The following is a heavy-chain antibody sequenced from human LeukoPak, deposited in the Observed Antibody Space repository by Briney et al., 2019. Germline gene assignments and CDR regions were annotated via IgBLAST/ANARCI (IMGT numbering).Heavy chain of an antibody. Sequence: PSETLSLTCAVYGGSFSGYYWSWIRQPPVKGLEWIGEINHSGSTNYNPSLKSRVTISVDTSKNQFSLKLSSVTAADTAVYYCARGSLWLVRGWFDPWGQGTLVTVSS. CDR3: ARGSLWLVRGWFDP. CDR2: INHSGST. D-gene: IGHD6-19*01. V-gene: IGHV4-34*01. CDR1: GGSFSGYY. J-gene: IGHJ5*02.